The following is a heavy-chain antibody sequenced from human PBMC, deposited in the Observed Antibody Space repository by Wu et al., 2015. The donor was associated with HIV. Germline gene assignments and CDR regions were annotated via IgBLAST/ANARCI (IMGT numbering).Heavy chain of an antibody. CDR1: GYSFVRYS. J-gene: IGHJ4*02. CDR2: IGVSNGNT. D-gene: IGHD5-12*01. Sequence: QVQLVQSGGEVKKPGASVKVSCKASGYSFVRYSLNWVRQAPGQGLEWMGWIGVSNGNTICAQKFQGRVIMTTDKPTSTVYMELKSLTSDDTAIYYCVRKNGYSGYYPFDLWGQGTLVTVSS. CDR3: VRKNGYSGYYPFDL. V-gene: IGHV1-18*01.